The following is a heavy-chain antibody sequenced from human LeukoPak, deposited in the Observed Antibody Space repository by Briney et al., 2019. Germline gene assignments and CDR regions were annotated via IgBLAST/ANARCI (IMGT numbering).Heavy chain of an antibody. CDR3: ARTLNRSSTSCYKNYYGMDV. V-gene: IGHV1-8*01. CDR2: MNPNSGNT. D-gene: IGHD2-2*02. Sequence: GASVKVSCKASGYTFTSYDINWVRQATGQGLEWMGWMNPNSGNTGYAQKFQGRVTMTRNTSISTAYMELSSLRSEDTAVYYCARTLNRSSTSCYKNYYGMDVWGQGTTVTVSS. J-gene: IGHJ6*02. CDR1: GYTFTSYD.